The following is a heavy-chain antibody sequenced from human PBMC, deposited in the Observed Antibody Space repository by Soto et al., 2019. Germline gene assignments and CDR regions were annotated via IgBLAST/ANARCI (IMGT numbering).Heavy chain of an antibody. Sequence: SVKVSCKASGGTFSSYAISWVRQAPGQGLGWMGGIIPIFGTANYAQKFQGRVTITADESTSTAYMELSSLRSEDTAVYYCARDRAVAGTNGMDVWGQGTTVTVSS. CDR3: ARDRAVAGTNGMDV. J-gene: IGHJ6*02. CDR1: GGTFSSYA. V-gene: IGHV1-69*13. CDR2: IIPIFGTA. D-gene: IGHD6-19*01.